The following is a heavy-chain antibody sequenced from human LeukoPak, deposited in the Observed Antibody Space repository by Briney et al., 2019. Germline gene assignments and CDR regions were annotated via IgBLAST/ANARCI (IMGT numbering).Heavy chain of an antibody. J-gene: IGHJ6*02. CDR2: ISAYNGNT. CDR1: GYTFTSYG. Sequence: ASVKVSCKASGYTFTSYGISWVRQAPGQGLEWMGWISAYNGNTNYAQKLQGRVTMTTDTSTSTAYMELRSLRSDDTAVYYCARDPGYSSGWYQAYYYYGMDVWGQGTTVTVS. CDR3: ARDPGYSSGWYQAYYYYGMDV. V-gene: IGHV1-18*01. D-gene: IGHD6-19*01.